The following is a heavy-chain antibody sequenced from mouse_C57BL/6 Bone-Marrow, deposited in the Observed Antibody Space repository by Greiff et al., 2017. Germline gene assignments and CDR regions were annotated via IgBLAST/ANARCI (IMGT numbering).Heavy chain of an antibody. CDR3: SKMNWAWFAY. CDR1: GFSLTSYG. Sequence: VMLVESGPGLVQPSQCLSITCTVSGFSLTSYGVHWVRQPPGKGLEWLGVIWSGGSTDYNAAFISSLSISKANSKSQVFYKMNSRQADDAAVFYCSKMNWAWFAYWGQGTLVTVSA. V-gene: IGHV2-4*01. D-gene: IGHD4-1*01. J-gene: IGHJ3*01. CDR2: IWSGGST.